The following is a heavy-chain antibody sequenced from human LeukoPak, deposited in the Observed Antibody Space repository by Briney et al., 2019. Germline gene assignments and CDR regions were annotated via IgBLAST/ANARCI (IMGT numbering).Heavy chain of an antibody. J-gene: IGHJ3*01. CDR3: ASQRRDYIYDAFDF. Sequence: GGSLRLSCAASGFTFSSYGMHWVRQAPGKGLEWVAYISYDGNMKDYADSVKGRFTVSRDNSKNTLYLQMSSLRVEDTAVYYCASQRRDYIYDAFDFWGRGTMVTVSS. CDR2: ISYDGNMK. V-gene: IGHV3-30*02. CDR1: GFTFSSYG. D-gene: IGHD2-21*01.